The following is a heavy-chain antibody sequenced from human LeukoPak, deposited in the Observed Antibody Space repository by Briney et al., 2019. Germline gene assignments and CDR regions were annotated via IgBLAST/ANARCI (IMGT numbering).Heavy chain of an antibody. V-gene: IGHV3-23*01. J-gene: IGHJ4*02. CDR3: AKDGDYYDSSGYPYYFDY. D-gene: IGHD3-22*01. Sequence: GGSLRLSCAASGFTFSSYAMSWVRQAPGKGLEWVSAISGSGGSTYYADSVKGRFTISRDNSKNTLYLQMNSLGAEDTAVYYCAKDGDYYDSSGYPYYFDYWGQGTLVTVSS. CDR2: ISGSGGST. CDR1: GFTFSSYA.